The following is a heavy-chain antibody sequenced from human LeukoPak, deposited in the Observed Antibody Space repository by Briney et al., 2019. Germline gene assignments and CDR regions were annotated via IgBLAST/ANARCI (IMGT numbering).Heavy chain of an antibody. CDR1: GFTFSSYS. J-gene: IGHJ3*02. Sequence: GGSLRLSCAASGFTFSSYSMNWVRQAPGKGLEWVSSISSSSSYIYYADSVKGRFTISRDNAKNSLYLQMNSLRAEDTAVYYCERDTDSTHDAFDIWGQGTMVTVSS. D-gene: IGHD2-2*01. CDR2: ISSSSSYI. V-gene: IGHV3-21*01. CDR3: ERDTDSTHDAFDI.